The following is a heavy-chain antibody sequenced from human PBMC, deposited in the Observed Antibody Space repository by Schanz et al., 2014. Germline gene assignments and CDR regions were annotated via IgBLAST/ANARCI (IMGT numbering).Heavy chain of an antibody. D-gene: IGHD6-13*01. CDR2: INPSSGTT. Sequence: QGQLVESGAEVKKPGASVKVSCKASGYTFTSYYIHWVRQAPGQGLEWMGKINPSSGTTRIAQNFQGRLTVTRDTSTSTVNMELSSLRSEDTAVYYCARDGEAAAGCDYWGQGTLVTVSS. J-gene: IGHJ4*02. V-gene: IGHV1-46*03. CDR1: GYTFTSYY. CDR3: ARDGEAAAGCDY.